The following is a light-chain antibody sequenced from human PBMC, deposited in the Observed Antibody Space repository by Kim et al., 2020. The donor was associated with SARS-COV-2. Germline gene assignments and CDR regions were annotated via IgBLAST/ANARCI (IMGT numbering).Light chain of an antibody. J-gene: IGLJ3*02. V-gene: IGLV3-21*04. Sequence: APGKTARITCGGNNIESKSVHRYQQKPGQAPVLVIYYDSDRPSGIPERFSGSNSGNTATLTISRVEAGDEADYYCQVWDSSSDHWVFGGGTQLTVL. CDR1: NIESKS. CDR3: QVWDSSSDHWV. CDR2: YDS.